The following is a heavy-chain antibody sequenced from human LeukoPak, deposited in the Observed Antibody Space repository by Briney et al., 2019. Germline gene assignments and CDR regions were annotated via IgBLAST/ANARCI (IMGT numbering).Heavy chain of an antibody. Sequence: GGSLRLSCAASGFTFSSYAMSWVRQAPGRGLEWVSAISGSGGSTYYADSVKGRFTISRDNSKNTLYLQMNSLRAEDTAVYYCARAPGRLKGGIDYWGQGTLVTVSS. CDR2: ISGSGGST. CDR1: GFTFSSYA. J-gene: IGHJ4*02. D-gene: IGHD1-26*01. CDR3: ARAPGRLKGGIDY. V-gene: IGHV3-23*01.